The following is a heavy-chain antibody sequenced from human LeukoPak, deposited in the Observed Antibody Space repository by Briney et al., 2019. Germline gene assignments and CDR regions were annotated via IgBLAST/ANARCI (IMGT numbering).Heavy chain of an antibody. Sequence: PGGSLRLSCTASRLTFSTSGSNWVRQAPGKGLEWVASIGPTGSDRYHADSIKGRFTISRDNANNFLYLQMNSLRAEDTAVYYCATETNGRHYDYWGQGTLLTVSS. CDR3: ATETNGRHYDY. CDR2: IGPTGSDR. J-gene: IGHJ4*02. V-gene: IGHV3-21*06. D-gene: IGHD1-14*01. CDR1: RLTFSTSG.